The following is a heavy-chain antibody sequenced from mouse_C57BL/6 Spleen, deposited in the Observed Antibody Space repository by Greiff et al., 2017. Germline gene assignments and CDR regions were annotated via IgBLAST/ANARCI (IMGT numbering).Heavy chain of an antibody. CDR3: TRATTVVAWYFDV. CDR1: GYTFTDYE. J-gene: IGHJ1*03. Sequence: LQESGAELVRPGASVTLSCKASGYTFTDYEMHWVKQTPVHGLEWIGAIDPETGGTAYNQKFKGMAILTADKSSSTAYMELRSLTSEDSAVYYCTRATTVVAWYFDVWGTGTTVTVSS. D-gene: IGHD1-1*01. CDR2: IDPETGGT. V-gene: IGHV1-15*01.